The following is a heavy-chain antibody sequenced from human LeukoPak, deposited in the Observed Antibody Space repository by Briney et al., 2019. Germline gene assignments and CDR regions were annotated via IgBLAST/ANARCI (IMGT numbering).Heavy chain of an antibody. CDR2: INHSGST. V-gene: IGHV4-34*01. CDR1: GGSFSGYY. CDR3: ARGLGELGPFDY. Sequence: PSETLSLTCAVYGGSFSGYYWSGIRQPPGKGLEWIGEINHSGSTNYNPSLKSRVTISVDTSKNQFSLKLSSVTAADTAVYYCARGLGELGPFDYWGQGTLVTVSS. D-gene: IGHD1-26*01. J-gene: IGHJ4*02.